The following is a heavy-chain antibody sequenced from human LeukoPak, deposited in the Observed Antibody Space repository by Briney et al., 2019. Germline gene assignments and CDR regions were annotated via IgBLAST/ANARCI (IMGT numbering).Heavy chain of an antibody. V-gene: IGHV1-18*01. J-gene: IGHJ4*02. Sequence: ASVKVSCKASGYTFTNYGISWVRQAPGQGLEWMEWISAYNANTNYAQRLQGRVTMTTDTSTSTAYMELRSLRSDDTAVYFCARDYYSGSYYGDYWGQGTLVTVSS. CDR2: ISAYNANT. CDR3: ARDYYSGSYYGDY. CDR1: GYTFTNYG. D-gene: IGHD1-26*01.